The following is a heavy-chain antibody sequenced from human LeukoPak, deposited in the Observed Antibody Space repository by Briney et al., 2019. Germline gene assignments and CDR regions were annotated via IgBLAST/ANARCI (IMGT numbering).Heavy chain of an antibody. CDR2: VNYSGST. CDR3: ARLTVFGDWYYFDY. V-gene: IGHV4-59*01. J-gene: IGHJ4*02. D-gene: IGHD3-3*01. Sequence: SETLSLTCTVSGGSISSYYWSWLRQPPGKGLEWIGQVNYSGSTNKNPSLMSRLTISADTSKNQFSLTLSSVTAADTAVYYCARLTVFGDWYYFDYWGQGTLVTVSS. CDR1: GGSISSYY.